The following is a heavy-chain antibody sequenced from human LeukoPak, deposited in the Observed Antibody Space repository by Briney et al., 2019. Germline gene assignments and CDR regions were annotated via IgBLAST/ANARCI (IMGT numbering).Heavy chain of an antibody. J-gene: IGHJ4*02. D-gene: IGHD6-6*01. CDR3: ARTSSSSDSFDH. Sequence: GESLKISCKGSGYSFTSYWIGWVRQMPGEGLEWMGIIYPGDSDTRYRPSFQGQVTISADKSITTAYLQWGSLKASDTAMYYCARTSSSSDSFDHWGQGTLVTVSP. CDR1: GYSFTSYW. CDR2: IYPGDSDT. V-gene: IGHV5-51*01.